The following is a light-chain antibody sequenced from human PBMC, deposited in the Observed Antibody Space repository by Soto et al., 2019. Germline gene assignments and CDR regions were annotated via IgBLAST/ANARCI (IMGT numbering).Light chain of an antibody. J-gene: IGKJ2*01. V-gene: IGKV1-5*03. CDR3: QQYNSFSPA. Sequence: DIQMTQSPSTLSASVGDRVTITCRASQSIRSWLAWYQQKPGKAHNLLIYRASTLESGVPSRFSGSGSGTEFTLTINSLQPDDFATYFCQQYNSFSPAFGQGTKLEIK. CDR2: RAS. CDR1: QSIRSW.